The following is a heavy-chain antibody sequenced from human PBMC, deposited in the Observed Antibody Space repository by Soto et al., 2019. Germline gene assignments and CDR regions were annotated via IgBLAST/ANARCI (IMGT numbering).Heavy chain of an antibody. CDR2: INSDGGTT. Sequence: EVQLVESGGGLVQPGGSLRLSFAGSGLTLSRYWMHWVRQGPGKGLVWVSRINSDGGTTTYADSVKGRFTISRDNAKNTVDLQMNSLRAEDTAVYYCLAGETNYFDFWGQGTLVTVSS. J-gene: IGHJ4*02. CDR1: GLTLSRYW. CDR3: LAGETNYFDF. D-gene: IGHD3-10*01. V-gene: IGHV3-74*01.